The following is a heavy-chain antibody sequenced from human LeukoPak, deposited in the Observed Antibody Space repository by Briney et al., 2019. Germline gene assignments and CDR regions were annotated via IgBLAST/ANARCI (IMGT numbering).Heavy chain of an antibody. Sequence: GWSLRLSCAASGFTFDDYGMSWVRQAPGKGLEWVSGSNWNGGSTGYADSVKGRFTISRDNAKNSLYLQMNSLRAEDTALYYCARDLFRGAEYSGSYYWGQGTLVTVSS. CDR1: GFTFDDYG. CDR2: SNWNGGST. J-gene: IGHJ4*02. V-gene: IGHV3-20*04. D-gene: IGHD1-26*01. CDR3: ARDLFRGAEYSGSYY.